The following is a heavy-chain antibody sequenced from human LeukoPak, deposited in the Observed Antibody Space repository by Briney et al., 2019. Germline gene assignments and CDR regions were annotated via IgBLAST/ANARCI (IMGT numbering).Heavy chain of an antibody. CDR3: ANEGSDPLFFDY. CDR2: ISSSSSHI. Sequence: GGSLRLSCAASGFSFSTCGMNWVRQAPGKGLEWVPSISSSSSHIYYGDSVKGRFTISRDNAKNSLYLQMHSLRAEDTAVYYCANEGSDPLFFDYWGQGTLVTVSS. CDR1: GFSFSTCG. V-gene: IGHV3-21*01. J-gene: IGHJ4*02.